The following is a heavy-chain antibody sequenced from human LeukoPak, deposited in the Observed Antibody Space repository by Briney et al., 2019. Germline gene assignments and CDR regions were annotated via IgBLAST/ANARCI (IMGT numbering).Heavy chain of an antibody. Sequence: GGSLRLSCAASGFTFDDYGMSWVRQAPGKGLEWVSGINWNGGSTGYADSVKGRFTISRDNAKNSLYLQMNSLSAEDTALYYCARAESDYDSSGYYYYFDYWGQGTLVTVSS. CDR2: INWNGGST. V-gene: IGHV3-20*04. CDR1: GFTFDDYG. CDR3: ARAESDYDSSGYYYYFDY. D-gene: IGHD3-22*01. J-gene: IGHJ4*02.